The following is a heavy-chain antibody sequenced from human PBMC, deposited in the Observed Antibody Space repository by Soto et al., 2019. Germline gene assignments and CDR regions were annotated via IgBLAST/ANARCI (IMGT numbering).Heavy chain of an antibody. CDR2: ISGSGGST. Sequence: EVQLLESGGGLVQPGGSLRLSCAASGFTFSSYAMSWVRQAPGKGLEWVSAISGSGGSTYYADSVKGRFTISRDNSKNTLYLQMNSLRAEDTAVYYCAKGRWFGELLTYYFDYWGQGTLVTVSS. J-gene: IGHJ4*02. V-gene: IGHV3-23*01. D-gene: IGHD3-10*01. CDR3: AKGRWFGELLTYYFDY. CDR1: GFTFSSYA.